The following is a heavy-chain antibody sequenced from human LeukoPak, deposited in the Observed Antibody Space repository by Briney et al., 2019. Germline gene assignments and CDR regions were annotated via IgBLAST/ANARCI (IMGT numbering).Heavy chain of an antibody. D-gene: IGHD6-13*01. CDR2: LGWNGDII. V-gene: IGHV3-9*01. CDR1: GFTFDDYS. CDR3: AKGSLIAASGTLFDF. Sequence: GRSLRLSCAASGFTFDDYSMHWVRQSPGKGLESLSGLGWNGDIIDYADSVKGRFTISRDNAKNSLYLQMDSLKTEDTVLYYCAKGSLIAASGTLFDFWGQGTRVTVSS. J-gene: IGHJ4*02.